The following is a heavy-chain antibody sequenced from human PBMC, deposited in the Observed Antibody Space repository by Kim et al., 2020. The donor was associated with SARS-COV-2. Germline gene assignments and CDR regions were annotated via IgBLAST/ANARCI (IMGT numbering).Heavy chain of an antibody. V-gene: IGHV3-9*01. D-gene: IGHD2-15*01. J-gene: IGHJ3*02. CDR2: ISWNSGSI. CDR1: GFTFDDYA. Sequence: GGSLRLSCAASGFTFDDYAMHWVRQAPGKGLEWVSGISWNSGSIGYADSVKGRFTISRDNAKNSLYLQMNSLRAEDTALYYCAKDVAPEGGGAFDIWGQGTMVTVSS. CDR3: AKDVAPEGGGAFDI.